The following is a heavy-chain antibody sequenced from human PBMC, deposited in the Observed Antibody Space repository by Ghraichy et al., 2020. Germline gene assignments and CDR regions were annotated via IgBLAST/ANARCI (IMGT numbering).Heavy chain of an antibody. CDR2: TYYRSKWNN. CDR1: GDSLSSSGVA. V-gene: IGHV6-1*01. Sequence: SQTRSLTCAVSGDSLSSSGVAWNWIRQSPSRGLEWLGRTYYRSKWNNDYAVSMKSRITINPDKSENQFSLQLNSVTPEDTAVYYCARGKFNSFDIWGQGAMVTVSS. J-gene: IGHJ3*02. CDR3: ARGKFNSFDI.